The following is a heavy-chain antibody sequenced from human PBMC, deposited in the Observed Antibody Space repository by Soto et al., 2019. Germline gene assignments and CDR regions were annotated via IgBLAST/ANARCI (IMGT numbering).Heavy chain of an antibody. CDR1: GGSISSGGYY. CDR2: VYYSGST. D-gene: IGHD2-2*01. V-gene: IGHV4-31*03. J-gene: IGHJ4*02. Sequence: QVQLQESGPGLVKPSQTLSLTCTVSGGSISSGGYYWSWIRQHPGKGLEWIGYVYYSGSTYYNPSLKRRVTIAVATSKNQFSLKLSSVTAADTAVYYCARDHAGYCISTSCYDYYFDYWGQGTLVTVSS. CDR3: ARDHAGYCISTSCYDYYFDY.